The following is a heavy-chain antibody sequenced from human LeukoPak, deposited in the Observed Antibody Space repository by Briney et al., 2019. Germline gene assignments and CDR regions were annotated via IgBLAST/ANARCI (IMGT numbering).Heavy chain of an antibody. CDR3: ARVYCSSTSCSNAHYYYYMDV. D-gene: IGHD2-2*01. J-gene: IGHJ6*03. Sequence: SQTLSLTCTVSGYAITSGGFSWNWIRQPPGKGLEWIGCIYDRGPAYYNPSLKSRFTISVDRPKNQFFLNVTSLTAADTAVYYCARVYCSSTSCSNAHYYYYMDVWGKGTTVTVSS. CDR2: IYDRGPA. CDR1: GYAITSGGFS. V-gene: IGHV4-30-2*01.